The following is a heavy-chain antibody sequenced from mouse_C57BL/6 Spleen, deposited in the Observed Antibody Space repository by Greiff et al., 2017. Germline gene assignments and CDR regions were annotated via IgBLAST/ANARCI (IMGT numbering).Heavy chain of an antibody. CDR1: GYTFTSYW. Sequence: QVQLQQPGAELVTPGASVTLSCKASGYTFTSYWMQWVKQRPGQGLEWIGVIDPSDSYTNYNQKFKGKATLTVDTTSSTAYMQLSSLTSDDSAIYYCARTPYYNAMDYWGQGTSVTVSS. CDR3: ARTPYYNAMDY. CDR2: IDPSDSYT. V-gene: IGHV1-50*01. J-gene: IGHJ4*01.